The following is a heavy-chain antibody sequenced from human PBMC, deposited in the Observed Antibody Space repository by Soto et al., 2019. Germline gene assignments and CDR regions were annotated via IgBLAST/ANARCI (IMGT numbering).Heavy chain of an antibody. CDR1: GYKVSTWHNFTSYW. Sequence: GESLKISCMGSGYKVSTWHNFTSYWIAWVRQMPGEGLEWMGIIYPGDSDTRYSPSFQGQVTISRDNSKNTLYLQMNSLRAEDTAVYYCATGVDSSGYYGSERYFDLWGRGTLVTVSS. D-gene: IGHD3-22*01. V-gene: IGHV5-51*01. CDR2: IYPGDSDT. J-gene: IGHJ2*01. CDR3: ATGVDSSGYYGSERYFDL.